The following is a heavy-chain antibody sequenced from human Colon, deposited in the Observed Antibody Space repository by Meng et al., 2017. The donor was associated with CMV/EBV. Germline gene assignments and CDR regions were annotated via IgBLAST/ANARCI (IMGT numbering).Heavy chain of an antibody. CDR2: ITSNSYK. J-gene: IGHJ4*02. Sequence: LRLSCAASGFMFNSSNMNWVRQAPGEGLEWVSSITSNSYKDYAGSVKGRFSISRDNIKNSLFLQMSSLRVEDTAVYYCVWFGESNVYWGQGTLVTVSS. D-gene: IGHD3-10*01. CDR1: GFMFNSSN. V-gene: IGHV3-21*06. CDR3: VWFGESNVY.